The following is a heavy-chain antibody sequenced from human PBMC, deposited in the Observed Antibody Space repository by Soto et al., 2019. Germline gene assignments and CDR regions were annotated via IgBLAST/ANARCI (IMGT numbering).Heavy chain of an antibody. CDR1: GFTFSSYG. D-gene: IGHD4-17*01. J-gene: IGHJ6*02. CDR2: ISYDGSNK. CDR3: AKATTVTTYQYYGMDV. V-gene: IGHV3-30*18. Sequence: GGSLRLSCAASGFTFSSYGMHWVRQAPGKGLEWVAVISYDGSNKYYADSVKGRFTISRDNSKNTLYLQMNSLRAEDTAVYYCAKATTVTTYQYYGMDVWGQGTTVTVSS.